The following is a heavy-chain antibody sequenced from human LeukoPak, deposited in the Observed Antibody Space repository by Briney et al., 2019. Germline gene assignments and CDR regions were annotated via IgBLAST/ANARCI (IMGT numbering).Heavy chain of an antibody. V-gene: IGHV4-34*01. D-gene: IGHD5-18*01. CDR3: ARASSRGYAPYDY. CDR2: INHSGST. J-gene: IGHJ4*02. CDR1: GGSFSGYY. Sequence: SETLSLTCAVYGGSFSGYYWNWIRQPPGKGLEWIGEINHSGSTNYNPSLKSRVTISVDTSKNQFSLKLSSVTAADTAVYYCARASSRGYAPYDYWGQGTLVTVSS.